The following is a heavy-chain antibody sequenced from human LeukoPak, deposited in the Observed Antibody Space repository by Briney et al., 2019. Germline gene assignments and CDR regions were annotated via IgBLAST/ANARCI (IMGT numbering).Heavy chain of an antibody. D-gene: IGHD6-13*01. J-gene: IGHJ5*02. CDR3: ARGRPSIAAAVDWFDP. Sequence: GGSLRLSCAASGFTFSSYSMNWVRQAPGKGLEWVSSISSGSSYKYYADSVRGRFTISRDNAKNSLYLQMNSLRAEDTAVYYCARGRPSIAAAVDWFDPWGQGTLVTVSS. CDR1: GFTFSSYS. CDR2: ISSGSSYK. V-gene: IGHV3-21*01.